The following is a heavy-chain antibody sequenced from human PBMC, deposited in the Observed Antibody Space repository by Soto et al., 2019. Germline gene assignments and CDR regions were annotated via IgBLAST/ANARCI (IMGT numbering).Heavy chain of an antibody. D-gene: IGHD6-19*01. CDR1: GGSINSSSYF. Sequence: SETLSLTCSVSGGSINSSSYFWGWVRQPPGKGLEWIGSIYYSGSTYYNPSLRSRVTISVDTSKNQFSLKLSSVTAADTAVLYCARHYSSGSRNWFDPWGQGTLVTVSS. CDR2: IYYSGST. J-gene: IGHJ5*02. CDR3: ARHYSSGSRNWFDP. V-gene: IGHV4-39*01.